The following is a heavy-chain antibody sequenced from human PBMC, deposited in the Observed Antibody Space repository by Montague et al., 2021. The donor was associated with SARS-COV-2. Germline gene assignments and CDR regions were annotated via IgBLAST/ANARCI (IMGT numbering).Heavy chain of an antibody. CDR1: GGSFSGYY. D-gene: IGHD3-22*01. CDR3: ARGPRITMIVVVITDIWSDP. Sequence: SETLSLTCAVYGGSFSGYYWSWIRQPPGKGLEWIGEINHSGSTNYNPSLKSRVTISVDTPKNQFSLKLSSVTAADTAVYYCARGPRITMIVVVITDIWSDPWGQGTLVTVSS. V-gene: IGHV4-34*01. J-gene: IGHJ5*02. CDR2: INHSGST.